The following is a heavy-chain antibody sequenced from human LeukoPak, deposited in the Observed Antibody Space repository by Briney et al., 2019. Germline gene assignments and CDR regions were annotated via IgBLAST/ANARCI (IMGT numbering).Heavy chain of an antibody. J-gene: IGHJ4*02. Sequence: SGPTLVKPTQTLTLTCTFSGFSLSTSRVGVGWIRQPPGKALEWLALIYWDDDQRYSPSLRSRLTITKDTSKNQVVLTMTNIDPVDTATYYRAHSRYGPGSFAFDYWGQGTLVTVSS. CDR3: AHSRYGPGSFAFDY. CDR1: GFSLSTSRVG. V-gene: IGHV2-5*02. D-gene: IGHD3-10*01. CDR2: IYWDDDQ.